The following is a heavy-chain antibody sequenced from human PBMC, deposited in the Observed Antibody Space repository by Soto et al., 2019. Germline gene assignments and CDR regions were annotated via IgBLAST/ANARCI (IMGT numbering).Heavy chain of an antibody. CDR1: GGSINGGDYY. J-gene: IGHJ4*02. V-gene: IGHV4-30-4*01. CDR3: ARGHALGYCNTAGCYYFDY. CDR2: IYYSVTT. D-gene: IGHD2-2*01. Sequence: SETLSLTCTVSGGSINGGDYYWYWIREPPGKGLEGIGSIYYSVTTYYDPSLKSRVTISVDSSMKQFSMRLRSVTAADTAVYYCARGHALGYCNTAGCYYFDYWGQGTQVT.